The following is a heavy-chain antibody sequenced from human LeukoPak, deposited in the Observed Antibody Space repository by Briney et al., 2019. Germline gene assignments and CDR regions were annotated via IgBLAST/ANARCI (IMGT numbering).Heavy chain of an antibody. CDR2: IKQDGSEK. CDR3: ARGASGIQLWFFDP. V-gene: IGHV3-7*01. CDR1: GFTFSSYW. D-gene: IGHD5-18*01. J-gene: IGHJ5*02. Sequence: PGGSLRLSCAASGFTFSSYWLSWVRQAPGKGLEWVANIKQDGSEKYYMDSVKGRLSTSRDNAKSSLYLQMNSLRAEDTAVYYCARGASGIQLWFFDPWGQGTLVTVSS.